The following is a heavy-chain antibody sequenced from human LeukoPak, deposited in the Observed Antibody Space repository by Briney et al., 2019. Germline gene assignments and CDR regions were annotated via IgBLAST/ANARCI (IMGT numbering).Heavy chain of an antibody. CDR2: ISSSGSTI. D-gene: IGHD3-22*01. CDR3: AREAQYYYDSSGLNY. J-gene: IGHJ4*02. CDR1: GFTFSDYY. Sequence: GGSLRLSCAASGFTFSDYYMSWIRQAPGKGLEWVSYISSSGSTIYYADSVKGRFTISRDNAKNSLYLQMNSLRAEDTAVYYCAREAQYYYDSSGLNYWGQGTLVTVSS. V-gene: IGHV3-11*04.